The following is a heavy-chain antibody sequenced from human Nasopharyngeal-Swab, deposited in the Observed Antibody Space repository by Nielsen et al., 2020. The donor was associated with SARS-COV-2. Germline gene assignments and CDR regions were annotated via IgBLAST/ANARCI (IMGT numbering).Heavy chain of an antibody. CDR1: GGSISSSSYY. D-gene: IGHD6-19*01. Sequence: SETLSLTCTVSGGSISSSSYYWGWIRQPPGKGLEWIGSIYYSGNTYYNPSLKSRVTISVDTSKNQLSLKLSSVTAGDSAVYYWAGGALYSSGWYGYWGQGTLVTVSS. J-gene: IGHJ4*02. V-gene: IGHV4-39*07. CDR3: AGGALYSSGWYGY. CDR2: IYYSGNT.